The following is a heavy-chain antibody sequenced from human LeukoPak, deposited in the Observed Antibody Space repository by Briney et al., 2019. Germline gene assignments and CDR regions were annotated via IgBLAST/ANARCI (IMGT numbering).Heavy chain of an antibody. CDR3: ARAGYYYGSGRKKQENWFDP. CDR2: IHTSGST. J-gene: IGHJ5*02. V-gene: IGHV4-61*09. Sequence: PSQTLSLTCTVSGASISSTSYCWGWIRQPAGKGLEWIGHIHTSGSTNYNPSLKSRVTISVDTSKNQFSLKLSSVTAADTAVYYCARAGYYYGSGRKKQENWFDPWGQGTLVTVSS. CDR1: GASISSTSYC. D-gene: IGHD3-10*01.